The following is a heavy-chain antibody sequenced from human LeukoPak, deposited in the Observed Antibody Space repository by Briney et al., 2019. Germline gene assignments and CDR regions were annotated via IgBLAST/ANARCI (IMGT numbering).Heavy chain of an antibody. CDR1: AGSISSYY. V-gene: IGHV4-59*01. CDR2: IYYSGST. J-gene: IGHJ4*02. Sequence: PSETLSLTCTVSAGSISSYYWSWVRQPPGKGLEWIGYIYYSGSTNYNPSLKSRVTISVDTSKNQFSLKLSSVTAADTAVYYCARGAGSASTRVDYWGQGILVTVSS. CDR3: ARGAGSASTRVDY. D-gene: IGHD3-10*01.